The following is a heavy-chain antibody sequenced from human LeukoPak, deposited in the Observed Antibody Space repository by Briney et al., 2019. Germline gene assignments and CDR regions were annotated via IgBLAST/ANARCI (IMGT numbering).Heavy chain of an antibody. D-gene: IGHD3-22*01. J-gene: IGHJ6*03. CDR1: GGSISSGSYY. CDR3: TRGSIAYYMDV. Sequence: SETLSLTCTVSGGSISSGSYYWSWIRQPAGKGLEWIGRIYTSGSTNYNPSLKSRVTISVDTSKNQFSLKLSSVTAADTAVYYCTRGSIAYYMDVWGKGTTVTISS. V-gene: IGHV4-61*02. CDR2: IYTSGST.